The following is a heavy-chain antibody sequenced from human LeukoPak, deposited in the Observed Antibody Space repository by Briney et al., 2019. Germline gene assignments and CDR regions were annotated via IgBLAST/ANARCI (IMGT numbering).Heavy chain of an antibody. CDR2: IIQDGSAQ. Sequence: GGSLRLSCAASGFTFSSYSMNWVRQAPGKGLEWVANIIQDGSAQYYADSVKGRFTISRDNAENSLYLQMNSLRAEDTAVYYCARDLFSCSSTSCYIYWGQGTLVTVSS. J-gene: IGHJ4*02. CDR3: ARDLFSCSSTSCYIY. V-gene: IGHV3-7*01. D-gene: IGHD2-2*02. CDR1: GFTFSSYS.